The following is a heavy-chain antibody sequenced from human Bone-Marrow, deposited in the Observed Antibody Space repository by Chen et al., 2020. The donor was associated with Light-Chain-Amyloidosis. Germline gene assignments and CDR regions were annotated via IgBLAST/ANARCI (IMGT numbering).Heavy chain of an antibody. CDR2: INHSGST. CDR3: ARGRLRFLEWLSPKGFDP. CDR1: GGSLSGYS. J-gene: IGHJ5*02. Sequence: QVQLQQWGAGLLKPSETLSLTCAVYGGSLSGYSWSWIRQPQGKGLEWIGEINHSGSTNYNPSLKSRVTISVDTSKNQFSLKLSSVTAADTAVYYCARGRLRFLEWLSPKGFDPWGQGTLVTVSS. V-gene: IGHV4-34*01. D-gene: IGHD3-3*01.